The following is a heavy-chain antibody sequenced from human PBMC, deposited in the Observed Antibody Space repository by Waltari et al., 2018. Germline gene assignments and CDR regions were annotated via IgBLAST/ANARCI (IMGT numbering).Heavy chain of an antibody. Sequence: QVQLQQWGAGLLQPSETLSLTCAVYGGSFSGYYWSWIHQPPGKGLEWLGEINHSGSTNYNPSLKSRVTISVDTSKNQFSLKLSSVTAADTAVYYCARVAKLLSYYDYVWGSYRPRETLFDYWGQGTLVTVSS. CDR2: INHSGST. CDR3: ARVAKLLSYYDYVWGSYRPRETLFDY. CDR1: GGSFSGYY. D-gene: IGHD3-16*02. J-gene: IGHJ4*02. V-gene: IGHV4-34*01.